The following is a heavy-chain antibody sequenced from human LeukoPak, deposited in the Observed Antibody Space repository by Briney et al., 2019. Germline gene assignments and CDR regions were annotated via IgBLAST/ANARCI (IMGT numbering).Heavy chain of an antibody. CDR1: GYTFTSYY. CDR2: SNPSGGST. V-gene: IGHV1-46*01. Sequence: GASVKVSCKASGYTFTSYYMHWVRQAPGQGLEWMGISNPSGGSTSYAQKFQGRVTMTRDTSTSTVYMELSSLRSEDTAVYYCAREDPVGADYYDSSGYYPSSFDYWGQGTLVTVSS. CDR3: AREDPVGADYYDSSGYYPSSFDY. J-gene: IGHJ4*02. D-gene: IGHD3-22*01.